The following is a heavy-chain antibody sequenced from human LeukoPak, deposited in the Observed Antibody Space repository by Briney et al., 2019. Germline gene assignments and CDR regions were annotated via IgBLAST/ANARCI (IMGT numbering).Heavy chain of an antibody. D-gene: IGHD3-22*01. CDR3: ARTYDSGGYAYFDY. J-gene: IGHJ4*02. Sequence: GASVKVSCKAFGYTFTSNYMHWVRQAPGQGPEWMGVISPSGGSTSYAQKFQGRVTMTRDMSTSTVYMELSSLRSEDTAVYYCARTYDSGGYAYFDYWGQGTLVTVSS. CDR1: GYTFTSNY. V-gene: IGHV1-46*01. CDR2: ISPSGGST.